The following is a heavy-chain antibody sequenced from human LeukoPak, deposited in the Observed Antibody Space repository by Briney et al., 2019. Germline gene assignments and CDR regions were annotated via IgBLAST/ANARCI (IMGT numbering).Heavy chain of an antibody. D-gene: IGHD6-13*01. J-gene: IGHJ4*02. Sequence: SETLSLTCTVSGGSISSGGYYWSWIRQPPGKGLEWIGYIYHSGSTYYNPSLKSRVTISVDRSKNQFSLKLSSVTAADTAVYYCARHPPPGIAAAGNLGYWGQGTLVTVSS. CDR1: GGSISSGGYY. CDR3: ARHPPPGIAAAGNLGY. CDR2: IYHSGST. V-gene: IGHV4-30-2*01.